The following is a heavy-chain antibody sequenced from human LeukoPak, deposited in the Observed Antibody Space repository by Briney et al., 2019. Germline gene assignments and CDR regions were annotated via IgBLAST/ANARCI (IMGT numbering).Heavy chain of an antibody. J-gene: IGHJ4*02. Sequence: SETLSLTCAVYGGSFSDYFWSWIRKSPGKGLEWIGQISHSGSTNYNTSLKSPVTISIDTSKKYFSLKLNSVTAADTAVYYCARGGIAAAGTRTTPFDYWGQGTLVTVSS. CDR3: ARGGIAAAGTRTTPFDY. V-gene: IGHV4-34*01. CDR2: ISHSGST. CDR1: GGSFSDYF. D-gene: IGHD6-13*01.